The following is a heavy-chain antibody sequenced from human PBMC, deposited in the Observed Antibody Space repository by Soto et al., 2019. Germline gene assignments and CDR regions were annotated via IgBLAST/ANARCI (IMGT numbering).Heavy chain of an antibody. CDR2: ISSSSSTI. J-gene: IGHJ6*02. Sequence: EVQLVESGGGLVQPGGSLRLSCAASGFTFSSYSMNWVRQAPGKGLEWVSYISSSSSTIYYADSVKGRFTISRDNAKNSLYLQMNSLRDEDTAVYYCAREVEGAAGYYYYYGMDVWGQGTTVTVSS. D-gene: IGHD6-13*01. CDR1: GFTFSSYS. CDR3: AREVEGAAGYYYYYGMDV. V-gene: IGHV3-48*02.